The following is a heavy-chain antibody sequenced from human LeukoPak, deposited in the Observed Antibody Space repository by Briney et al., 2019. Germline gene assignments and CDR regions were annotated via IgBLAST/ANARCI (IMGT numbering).Heavy chain of an antibody. D-gene: IGHD2-2*01. Sequence: SETLSLTCTVSGGSISSSTYYWGWIRQPPGKGLEWIGNIYYGGSTFYNPSLKSRVAISLDTSKNQFSLKLSSVTAADTAVYFCARQCSSTSCYSYWGQGTLVTVSS. J-gene: IGHJ4*02. CDR1: GGSISSSTYY. CDR2: IYYGGST. V-gene: IGHV4-39*01. CDR3: ARQCSSTSCYSY.